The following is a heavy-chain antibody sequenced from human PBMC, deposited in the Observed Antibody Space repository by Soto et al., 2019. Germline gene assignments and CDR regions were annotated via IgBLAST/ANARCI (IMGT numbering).Heavy chain of an antibody. D-gene: IGHD3-10*01. Sequence: SETLSLTCTVSGGSISSYYWSWIRQPPGKGLEWIGYIYYSGSTNYNPSLKSRVTISVDTSKNQFSLKLSSVTAADTAVYYCARAGGSSGTFDYWGQGTLVTVS. CDR3: ARAGGSSGTFDY. J-gene: IGHJ4*02. V-gene: IGHV4-59*01. CDR2: IYYSGST. CDR1: GGSISSYY.